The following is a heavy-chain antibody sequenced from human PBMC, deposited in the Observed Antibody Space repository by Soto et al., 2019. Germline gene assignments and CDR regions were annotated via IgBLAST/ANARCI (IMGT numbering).Heavy chain of an antibody. D-gene: IGHD3-3*02. Sequence: QVQLVQSGAEVKKPGSSVKVSCKASGGTFRTSAISWVRQAPGQGLEWVGGIMPVFRRPKYAQNFQGRVTITADESTSTAYMELSSLRSDDTAVYYCARDKDRPQLGGNYYYILDVWGQGTAVTVSS. CDR1: GGTFRTSA. V-gene: IGHV1-69*12. CDR2: IMPVFRRP. CDR3: ARDKDRPQLGGNYYYILDV. J-gene: IGHJ6*02.